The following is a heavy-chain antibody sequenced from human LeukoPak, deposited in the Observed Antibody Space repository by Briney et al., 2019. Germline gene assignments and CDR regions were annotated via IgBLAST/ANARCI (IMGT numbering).Heavy chain of an antibody. CDR1: GYTFTGYY. CDR2: INPNSGGT. Sequence: ASVKVSCKASGYTFTGYYMHWVRQAPGQGLEWMGWINPNSGGTNYAQKFQGRVTMTRDTSISTAYMELSRLRSDDTAVYYCAASGSYYENWFDPGAREPWSPSPQ. V-gene: IGHV1-2*02. CDR3: AASGSYYENWFDP. D-gene: IGHD1-26*01. J-gene: IGHJ5*02.